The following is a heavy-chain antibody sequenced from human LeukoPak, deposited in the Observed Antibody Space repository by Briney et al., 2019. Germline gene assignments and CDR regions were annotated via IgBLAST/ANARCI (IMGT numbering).Heavy chain of an antibody. D-gene: IGHD3-22*01. J-gene: IGHJ4*02. CDR3: ARGRSSGYDEPFDY. V-gene: IGHV3-9*01. Sequence: WVRQPPEKGLEWVSGISWNSGIIGYADSVKGRLTTSRDNAKNSLYLQMNSLRAEDTALYYCARGRSSGYDEPFDYWGQGTLVTVSS. CDR2: ISWNSGII.